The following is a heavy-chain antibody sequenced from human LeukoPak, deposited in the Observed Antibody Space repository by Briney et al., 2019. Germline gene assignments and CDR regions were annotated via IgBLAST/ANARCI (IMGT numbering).Heavy chain of an antibody. Sequence: ASVKVSCKASGYSFTNYAMNWVRQAPGQGLEFMGWIHPSTGNPAYAQGFSGRFVFSLDTSVTTTYLQISDLKAEDTAVYFCARALDSLGGLSLPDYWGQGTLVTVSS. CDR1: GYSFTNYA. D-gene: IGHD3-16*02. V-gene: IGHV7-4-1*02. CDR2: IHPSTGNP. CDR3: ARALDSLGGLSLPDY. J-gene: IGHJ4*02.